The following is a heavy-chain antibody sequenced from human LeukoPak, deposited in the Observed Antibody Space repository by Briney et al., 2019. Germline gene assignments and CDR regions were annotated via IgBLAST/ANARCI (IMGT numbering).Heavy chain of an antibody. D-gene: IGHD3-10*01. Sequence: GGSLRLSCAASGFTFSSYSMNWVRQAPGKGLEWVLSISSSSSYIYYADSVKGRFTISRDNAKNSLYLQMNSLRAEDTAVYYCARDSMVRGVITNIDWFDPWGQGTLVTVSS. V-gene: IGHV3-21*01. CDR3: ARDSMVRGVITNIDWFDP. CDR1: GFTFSSYS. J-gene: IGHJ5*02. CDR2: ISSSSSYI.